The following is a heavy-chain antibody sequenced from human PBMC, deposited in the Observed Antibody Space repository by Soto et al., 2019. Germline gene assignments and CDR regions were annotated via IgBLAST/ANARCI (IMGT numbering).Heavy chain of an antibody. D-gene: IGHD3-3*01. CDR1: GDSMTNTNW. Sequence: QVQLQESGPGLVKPSGTLSLTCAVSGDSMTNTNWWSWVRQPPGKGLEWIGEIYHSGSTNYNPSLRRRVTMSVDKPKNQFSLNLTSVTAGDTAVYYCAKRSLRRLRFVETHWGQGTLVTVSS. CDR3: AKRSLRRLRFVETH. J-gene: IGHJ4*02. CDR2: IYHSGST. V-gene: IGHV4-4*02.